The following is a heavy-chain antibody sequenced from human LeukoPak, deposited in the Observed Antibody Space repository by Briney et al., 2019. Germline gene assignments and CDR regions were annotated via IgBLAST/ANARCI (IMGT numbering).Heavy chain of an antibody. J-gene: IGHJ4*02. V-gene: IGHV3-21*01. CDR3: AREDASSWDY. CDR1: GFTFSIYS. Sequence: GGSLRLSCAASGFTFSIYSMDWVRQAPGKGLEWVSSIISSGSYIYYADSVKGRFTISRDNAKNSLYLQMNSLRAEDTAVYYCAREDASSWDYWGQGTLVTVSS. CDR2: IISSGSYI. D-gene: IGHD6-13*01.